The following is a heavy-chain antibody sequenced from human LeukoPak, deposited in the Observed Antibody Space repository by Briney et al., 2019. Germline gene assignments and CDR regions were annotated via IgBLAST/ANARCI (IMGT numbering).Heavy chain of an antibody. Sequence: GGSLRLSCEASEFILSSYAMSWVRQAPGKGLEWVSAISGSGGSTYYADSVKGRFTISRDNSKNTLYLQMNSLRAEDTAVYYCAKDISQLYCSSTSCYEVSDYWGQGTLVTVSS. V-gene: IGHV3-23*01. CDR2: ISGSGGST. D-gene: IGHD2-2*01. CDR1: EFILSSYA. CDR3: AKDISQLYCSSTSCYEVSDY. J-gene: IGHJ4*02.